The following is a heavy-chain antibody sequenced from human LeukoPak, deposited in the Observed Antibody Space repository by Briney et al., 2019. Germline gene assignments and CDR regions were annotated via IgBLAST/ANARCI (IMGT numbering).Heavy chain of an antibody. Sequence: ASVKVSCKASGYTFTSYGISWVRQAPGQGLKGMGWISAYNGNTNYAQKLQGRVTMTTDTSTRTAYMELRSLRSDDTAVYYCARGRVVVAAHWFDPGGQETLLTVSS. J-gene: IGHJ5*02. D-gene: IGHD2-15*01. CDR3: ARGRVVVAAHWFDP. CDR1: GYTFTSYG. CDR2: ISAYNGNT. V-gene: IGHV1-18*01.